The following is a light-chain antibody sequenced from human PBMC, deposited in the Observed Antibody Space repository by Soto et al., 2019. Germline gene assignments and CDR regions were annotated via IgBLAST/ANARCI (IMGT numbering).Light chain of an antibody. CDR3: CTDAGTYKV. CDR1: SSDVGAYNY. J-gene: IGLJ1*01. Sequence: QSALTQPRSVSGSPGQSVTISCTGTSSDVGAYNYVSWYQQHPGKAPKLMIYHVSKRPSGVPDRFSGSKSGNAASLTISGLRAEDEADYYCCTDAGTYKVFGTGTKLTVL. V-gene: IGLV2-11*01. CDR2: HVS.